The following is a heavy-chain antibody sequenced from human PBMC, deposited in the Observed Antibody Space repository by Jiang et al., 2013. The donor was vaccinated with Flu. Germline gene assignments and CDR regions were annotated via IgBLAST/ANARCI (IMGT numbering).Heavy chain of an antibody. J-gene: IGHJ6*04. CDR3: ARDDSGLLPGMDV. CDR1: GGSISSYY. Sequence: GSGLVKPSETLSLTCTVSGGSISSYYWSWIRQPPGKGLEWIGYIYYSGSTNYNPSLKSRVTISVDTSKNQFSLKLSSVTAADTAVYYCARDDSGLLPGMDVWGKGTTVTVSS. V-gene: IGHV4-59*01. CDR2: IYYSGST. D-gene: IGHD3-22*01.